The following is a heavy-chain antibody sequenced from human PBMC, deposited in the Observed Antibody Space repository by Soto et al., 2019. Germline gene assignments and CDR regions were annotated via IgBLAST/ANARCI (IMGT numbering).Heavy chain of an antibody. D-gene: IGHD5-18*01. V-gene: IGHV3-23*01. CDR1: GFSFSNYA. CDR2: IGVSDVST. CDR3: ARGGYSYGSYWYFDL. Sequence: EVQMLESGGGMVQPGGSLRLSCAASGFSFSNYAMSWVRQAPGKGLEWVSAIGVSDVSTYDLHSVKGRFTISRDNSKNTLYLQMNSLRAEDTAIYYCARGGYSYGSYWYFDLWGRGTLVTVSS. J-gene: IGHJ2*01.